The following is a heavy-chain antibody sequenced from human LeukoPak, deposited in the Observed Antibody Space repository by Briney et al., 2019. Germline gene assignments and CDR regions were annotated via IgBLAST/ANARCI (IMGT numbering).Heavy chain of an antibody. Sequence: PSETLSLTCTVSGGSISSYYWSWIRQPPGKGLEWIGYIYYSGSTNYNPSLKSRVTISVDTSKNQFSLKLSSVTAADTAVYYCARGRITMVRGVRTTHAFDIWGQGTMVTVSS. J-gene: IGHJ3*02. CDR1: GGSISSYY. V-gene: IGHV4-59*08. CDR2: IYYSGST. D-gene: IGHD3-10*01. CDR3: ARGRITMVRGVRTTHAFDI.